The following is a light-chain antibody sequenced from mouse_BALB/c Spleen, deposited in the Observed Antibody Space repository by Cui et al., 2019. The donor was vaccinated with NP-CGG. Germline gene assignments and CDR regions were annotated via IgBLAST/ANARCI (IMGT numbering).Light chain of an antibody. CDR1: TGTVTTSNY. J-gene: IGLJ1*01. Sequence: QAVVTLASVLTTSPGETVTLTCRSSTGTVTTSNYANWVQEKPDHLFTGLIGGTKNRAPGVPARFSGSLIGDKAALTITGAQTEDETIYFCALWYSNHWVFGGGTKLTVL. CDR3: ALWYSNHWV. CDR2: GTK. V-gene: IGLV1*01.